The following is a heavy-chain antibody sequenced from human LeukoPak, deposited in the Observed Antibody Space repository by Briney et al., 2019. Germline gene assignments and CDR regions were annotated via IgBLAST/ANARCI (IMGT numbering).Heavy chain of an antibody. Sequence: SETLSLTCAVYGGSVSGYYWSRIRQPPGKGLEWIGEINHFGRTNYNPSLKSRLAISIDTSKNQIYLRLSSVTAADTAVYYCARGSSSGYYPIDFWGQGTLVTVSS. J-gene: IGHJ4*02. D-gene: IGHD3-22*01. CDR2: INHFGRT. CDR3: ARGSSSGYYPIDF. CDR1: GGSVSGYY. V-gene: IGHV4-34*01.